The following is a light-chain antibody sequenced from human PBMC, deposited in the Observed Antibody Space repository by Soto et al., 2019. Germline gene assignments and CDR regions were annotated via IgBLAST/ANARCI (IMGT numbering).Light chain of an antibody. V-gene: IGKV1-39*01. CDR1: QSISTF. CDR2: GAS. J-gene: IGKJ4*01. CDR3: QQSYSTLLS. Sequence: DIELTHSPSSLCASLVDRVTITCLASQSISTFLNWYQHKRGKAPKLLIHGASSLQSGVPFRFTGSGSGTDFSLTISGLQPEDSATYYCQQSYSTLLSFGGGTKVDI.